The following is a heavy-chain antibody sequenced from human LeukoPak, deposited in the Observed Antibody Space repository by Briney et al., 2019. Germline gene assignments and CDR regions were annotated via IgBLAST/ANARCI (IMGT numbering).Heavy chain of an antibody. V-gene: IGHV1-2*02. J-gene: IGHJ4*02. CDR3: ARGPESVLRYFDYYFDY. Sequence: ASVKVSCKASGYTFTGYYMHWVRQAPGQGLEWMGWINPNSGGTNYAQKFQGRVTMTRDTSISTAYMELSRLRSDDTAVYYCARGPESVLRYFDYYFDYWGQGTLVTVSS. D-gene: IGHD3-9*01. CDR2: INPNSGGT. CDR1: GYTFTGYY.